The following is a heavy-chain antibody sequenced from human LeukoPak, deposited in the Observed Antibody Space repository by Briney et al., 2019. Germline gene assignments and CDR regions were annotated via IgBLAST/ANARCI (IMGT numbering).Heavy chain of an antibody. CDR2: IKQDGSKK. CDR3: TRVGYIDEGIDY. CDR1: GFPFSSYW. J-gene: IGHJ4*02. D-gene: IGHD5-24*01. Sequence: GGSLRLSCVASGFPFSSYWMNWVRQAPGKGLKWVANIKQDGSKKSYVDSVKGRFTISRGNAKNSLYLQMNSLRAEDTAIYYCTRVGYIDEGIDYWGQGTLVTVSS. V-gene: IGHV3-7*04.